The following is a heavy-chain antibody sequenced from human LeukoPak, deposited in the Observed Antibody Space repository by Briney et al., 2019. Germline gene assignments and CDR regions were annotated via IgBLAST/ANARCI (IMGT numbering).Heavy chain of an antibody. Sequence: PSETLSLTCAVSNYSISSGYYWGWIRQPPGKGLEWIGSIHHRGNTYYNPSLKSRVTISVDTFKNQFSLKLSSVTAADTAVYYCARIRMITFGGVIVRTYYFDYWGQGTLVIVSS. CDR2: IHHRGNT. V-gene: IGHV4-38-2*01. D-gene: IGHD3-16*02. J-gene: IGHJ4*02. CDR1: NYSISSGYY. CDR3: ARIRMITFGGVIVRTYYFDY.